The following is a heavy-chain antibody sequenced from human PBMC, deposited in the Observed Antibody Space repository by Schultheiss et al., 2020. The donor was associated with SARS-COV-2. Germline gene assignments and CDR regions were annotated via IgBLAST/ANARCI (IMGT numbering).Heavy chain of an antibody. CDR2: INHSGST. J-gene: IGHJ3*02. V-gene: IGHV4-39*07. CDR1: GGSISSSSYY. CDR3: AREVVKYGSGLERAFDI. D-gene: IGHD3-10*01. Sequence: SETLSLTCTVSGGSISSSSYYWGWIRQPPGKGLEWIGEINHSGSTNYNPSLKSRVTISVDTSKNQFSLKLSSVTAADTAVYYCAREVVKYGSGLERAFDIWGQGTMVTVSS.